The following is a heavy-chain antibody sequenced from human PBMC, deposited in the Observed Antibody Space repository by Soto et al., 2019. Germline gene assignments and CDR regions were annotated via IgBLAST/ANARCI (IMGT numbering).Heavy chain of an antibody. V-gene: IGHV3-23*01. J-gene: IGHJ6*02. Sequence: GGSLRLSCAASGFTFSSYAMSWVRQAPGKGLEWVSAISGSGGSTYYADSVKGRFTISRDNSKNTLYLQMNSLRAEDTAVYYCAKDDHHYFDSSGYYSYYYYGMDVWGQGTTVTVSS. CDR1: GFTFSSYA. D-gene: IGHD3-22*01. CDR3: AKDDHHYFDSSGYYSYYYYGMDV. CDR2: ISGSGGST.